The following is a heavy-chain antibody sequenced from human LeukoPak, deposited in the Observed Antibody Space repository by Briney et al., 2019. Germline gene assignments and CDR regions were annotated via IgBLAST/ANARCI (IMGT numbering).Heavy chain of an antibody. J-gene: IGHJ4*02. Sequence: GGSLRLSCAASGFTFSDYYMGWIRQAPGKGLEWVSYISSSGSTIYYADSVKGRFTISRDNAKNSLYLQMNSLRAEDTAVYYCAGRIAVAGFFDYWGQGTLVTVSS. D-gene: IGHD6-19*01. V-gene: IGHV3-11*01. CDR3: AGRIAVAGFFDY. CDR2: ISSSGSTI. CDR1: GFTFSDYY.